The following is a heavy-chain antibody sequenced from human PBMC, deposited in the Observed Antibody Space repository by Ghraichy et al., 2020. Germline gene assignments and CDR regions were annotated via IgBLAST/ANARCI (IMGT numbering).Heavy chain of an antibody. J-gene: IGHJ5*02. V-gene: IGHV3-30-3*01. Sequence: GGSLRLSCAASGFTFSSYAMHWVRQAPGKGLEWVAVISYDGSNKYYADSVKGRFTISRDNSKNTLYLQMNSLRAQDTAVYYCARDARFQFIAARLSGWFDPWGQGTLVTVSS. D-gene: IGHD6-6*01. CDR2: ISYDGSNK. CDR3: ARDARFQFIAARLSGWFDP. CDR1: GFTFSSYA.